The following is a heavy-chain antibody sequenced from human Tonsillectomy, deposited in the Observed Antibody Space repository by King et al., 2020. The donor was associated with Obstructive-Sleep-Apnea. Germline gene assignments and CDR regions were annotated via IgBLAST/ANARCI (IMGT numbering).Heavy chain of an antibody. D-gene: IGHD2-2*02. CDR2: IKQDGSEK. CDR1: GFTFICYW. V-gene: IGHV3-7*01. J-gene: IGHJ3*02. CDR3: ASFSIPDAFDI. Sequence: VQLVESGGGLVQPGGSLRLSCAASGFTFICYWMIWVRQAPGKGLEWVANIKQDGSEKYDVDIVKGRFTIARDNAKNSLYLQMNSLRAEDTAVYYCASFSIPDAFDIWGQGTMVTVSS.